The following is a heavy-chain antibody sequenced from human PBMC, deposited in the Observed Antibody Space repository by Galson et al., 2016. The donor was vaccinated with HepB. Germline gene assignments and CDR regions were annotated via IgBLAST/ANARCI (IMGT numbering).Heavy chain of an antibody. J-gene: IGHJ3*01. Sequence: SLRLSCAASGFIFSDYYMNWIRQAPGKGLEWISYISSRSSTIYYADSVKGRFTISRDNAKNSLFLQMNSLRAEDTAVYYCVRGGDTVIGAAFDVWGQGTMVTVSS. CDR1: GFIFSDYY. CDR2: ISSRSSTI. V-gene: IGHV3-11*04. D-gene: IGHD5-18*01. CDR3: VRGGDTVIGAAFDV.